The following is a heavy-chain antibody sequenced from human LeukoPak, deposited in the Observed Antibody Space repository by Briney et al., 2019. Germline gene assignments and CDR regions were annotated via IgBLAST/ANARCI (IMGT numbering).Heavy chain of an antibody. CDR3: ARQVRGVIITGYYFDY. CDR1: GGSISSYY. V-gene: IGHV4-59*01. D-gene: IGHD3-10*01. Sequence: PSETLSLTCAVSGGSISSYYWSWIRQPPGKGLEWIGYIYYSGSTNYNPSLKSRVTISVDTSKNQFSLKLSSVTAADTAVYYCARQVRGVIITGYYFDYWGQGTLVTVSS. CDR2: IYYSGST. J-gene: IGHJ4*02.